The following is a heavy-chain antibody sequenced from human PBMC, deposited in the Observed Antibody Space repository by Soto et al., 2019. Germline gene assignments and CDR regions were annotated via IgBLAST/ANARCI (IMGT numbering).Heavy chain of an antibody. CDR1: GYTFTSYD. Sequence: GASVKVSCKASGYTFTSYDINWVRQATGQGLEWMGWMNPNSGNTGYAQKFQGRVTMTRNTSISTAYMELSSLRSEDTAVYYCARVFKLVFWSGPFDYYYYMDVWGKGNTVTVSS. V-gene: IGHV1-8*01. CDR2: MNPNSGNT. D-gene: IGHD3-3*01. J-gene: IGHJ6*03. CDR3: ARVFKLVFWSGPFDYYYYMDV.